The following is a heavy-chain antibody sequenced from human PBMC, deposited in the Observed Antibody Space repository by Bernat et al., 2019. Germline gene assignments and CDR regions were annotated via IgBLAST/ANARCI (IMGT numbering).Heavy chain of an antibody. CDR1: GFTFSSYG. J-gene: IGHJ6*03. CDR2: ISYDGSNK. V-gene: IGHV3-30*18. CDR3: AKQFGLYDHYYYYYMDV. Sequence: QVQLVESGGGVVQPGRSLRLSCAASGFTFSSYGMHWVRQAPGKGLEWVAVISYDGSNKYYADSVKGRFTISRDNSKNTLYLQMNSLRAEDTAVYYCAKQFGLYDHYYYYYMDVWGKGTTVTVSS. D-gene: IGHD3-10*01.